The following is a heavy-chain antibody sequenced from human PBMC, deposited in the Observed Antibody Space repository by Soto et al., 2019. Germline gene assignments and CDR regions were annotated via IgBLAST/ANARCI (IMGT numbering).Heavy chain of an antibody. J-gene: IGHJ3*02. Sequence: VQLVESGGGLVKPGGSLRLSCAASGFTFSSYSMNWVRQAPGKGLEWVSSISSSSSYIYYADSVKGRFTISRDNAKNSLYLQMNSLRAEDTAVYYCARDVYLDSDYGDYAPGAFDIWGQGTMVTVSS. D-gene: IGHD4-17*01. CDR2: ISSSSSYI. CDR3: ARDVYLDSDYGDYAPGAFDI. CDR1: GFTFSSYS. V-gene: IGHV3-21*01.